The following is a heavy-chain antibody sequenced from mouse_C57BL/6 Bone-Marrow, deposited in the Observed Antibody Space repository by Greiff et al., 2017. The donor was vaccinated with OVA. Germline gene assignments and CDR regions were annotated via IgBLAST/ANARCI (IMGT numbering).Heavy chain of an antibody. Sequence: QVQLQQPGAELVKPGASVKLSCKASGYTFTSYWMQWVKQRPGQGLEWIGEIDPSDSYTNYNQKFKGKATLTVDTSSSTAYMQLSSLTSEDSAVYYCARRGYYGNYEDAMDYWGQGTSVTVSS. CDR2: IDPSDSYT. CDR3: ARRGYYGNYEDAMDY. CDR1: GYTFTSYW. J-gene: IGHJ4*01. D-gene: IGHD2-1*01. V-gene: IGHV1-50*01.